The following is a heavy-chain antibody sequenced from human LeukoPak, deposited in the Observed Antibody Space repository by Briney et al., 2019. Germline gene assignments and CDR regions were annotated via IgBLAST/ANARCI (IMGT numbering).Heavy chain of an antibody. J-gene: IGHJ4*02. Sequence: SETLPLTCAVYGGSFSGYYWSWIRQPPGKGLEWIGEINHSGSTNYNPSLKSRVTISVDTSKNQFSLKLSSVTAADTAVYYCARDDTLYYFDYWGQGTLVTVSS. V-gene: IGHV4-34*01. CDR3: ARDDTLYYFDY. D-gene: IGHD3-9*01. CDR1: GGSFSGYY. CDR2: INHSGST.